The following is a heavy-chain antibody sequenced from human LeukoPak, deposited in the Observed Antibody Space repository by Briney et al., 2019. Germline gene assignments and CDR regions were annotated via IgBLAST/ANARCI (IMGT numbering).Heavy chain of an antibody. V-gene: IGHV1-69*01. D-gene: IGHD3-9*01. CDR3: ARDPYDTPFKDNGTTGGDY. J-gene: IGHJ4*02. CDR1: GGTFSSYA. CDR2: IIPIFGTA. Sequence: SVKVSCKASGGTFSSYAISWVRQAPGQGLEWMGGIIPIFGTANYAQKFQGRVTITADGSTSTAYMELSSLRSEDTAVYYCARDPYDTPFKDNGTTGGDYWGQGTLVTVSS.